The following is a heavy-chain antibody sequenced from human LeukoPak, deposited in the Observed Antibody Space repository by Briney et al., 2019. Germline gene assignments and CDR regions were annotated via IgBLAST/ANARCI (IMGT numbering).Heavy chain of an antibody. Sequence: GGSLRLSCAASGFTFSSYEMNWVRQAPGQGVERVSYINSSGSTIYYADSVKGRFTISRDNAKNSLYLQMNSLRAEDTAVYYCAELGITMIGGVWGKGTTVTISS. CDR2: INSSGSTI. D-gene: IGHD3-10*02. V-gene: IGHV3-48*03. J-gene: IGHJ6*04. CDR1: GFTFSSYE. CDR3: AELGITMIGGV.